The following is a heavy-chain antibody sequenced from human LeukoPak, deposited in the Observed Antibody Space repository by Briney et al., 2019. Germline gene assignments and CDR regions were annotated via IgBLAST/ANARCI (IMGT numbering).Heavy chain of an antibody. D-gene: IGHD2-8*02. V-gene: IGHV1-2*02. CDR2: INPNSGGT. CDR3: ARGLVGGSTTW. J-gene: IGHJ4*02. CDR1: GYTFTGYY. Sequence: ASVKVSCKASGYTFTGYYMHWVRQAPGQGLEWMGWINPNSGGTNYVQKFQGRVTMTRDTSISTAYMELSRLRSDDTAVYYCARGLVGGSTTWWGQGTLVTVSS.